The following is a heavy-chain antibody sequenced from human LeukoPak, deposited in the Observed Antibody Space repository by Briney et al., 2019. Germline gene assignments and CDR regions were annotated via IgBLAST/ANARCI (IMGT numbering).Heavy chain of an antibody. CDR3: ARAGGYQLLATYYYYGMDV. D-gene: IGHD2-2*01. V-gene: IGHV1-18*04. CDR2: ISAYNGNT. CDR1: GYTFTGYY. Sequence: ASVKVSCKASGYTFTGYYMYWVRQAPGQGLEWMGWISAYNGNTNYAQKLQGRVTMTTDTSTSTAYMELRSLRSDDTAVYYCARAGGYQLLATYYYYGMDVWGQGTTVTVSS. J-gene: IGHJ6*02.